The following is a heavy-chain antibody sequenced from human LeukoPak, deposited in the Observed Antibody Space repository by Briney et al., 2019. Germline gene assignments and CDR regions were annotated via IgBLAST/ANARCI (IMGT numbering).Heavy chain of an antibody. J-gene: IGHJ4*02. Sequence: MTSETLSLTCTVSGGSISSGDYYWSWIRQPPGKGLEWIGYIYYSGSTYYNPSLKSRVTISVDTSKNQFSLKLSSVTAAHTAVYYCARGVRYFDWSLDYWGQGTLVTVSS. CDR1: GGSISSGDYY. D-gene: IGHD3-9*01. CDR2: IYYSGST. V-gene: IGHV4-30-4*01. CDR3: ARGVRYFDWSLDY.